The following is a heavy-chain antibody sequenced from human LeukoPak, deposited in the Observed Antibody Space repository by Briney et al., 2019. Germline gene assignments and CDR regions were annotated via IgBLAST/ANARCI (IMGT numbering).Heavy chain of an antibody. D-gene: IGHD3-22*01. Sequence: ASVKVSCKASGYTFTTYAISWVRQAPGQGLEWMGWISTYNGNTNYAQKLQGRVTMTTDTSTSTAYMELRSLRSDDTAVYYCARGLAPEQTMIVVVTPIYYWGQGTLVTVSS. CDR1: GYTFTTYA. J-gene: IGHJ4*02. CDR3: ARGLAPEQTMIVVVTPIYY. V-gene: IGHV1-18*01. CDR2: ISTYNGNT.